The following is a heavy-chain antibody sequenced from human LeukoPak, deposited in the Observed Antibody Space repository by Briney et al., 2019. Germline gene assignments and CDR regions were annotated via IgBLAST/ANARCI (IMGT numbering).Heavy chain of an antibody. V-gene: IGHV4-59*12. D-gene: IGHD6-19*01. J-gene: IGHJ4*02. CDR2: IYYSGST. CDR1: GGSISSYY. Sequence: SETLSLTCTVSGGSISSYYWSWIRQPPGKGLEWIGYIYYSGSTNYNPSLKSRVTISVDTSKNHFSLKLSSVTAADTAMYYCARAAEYSSGWYLFDYWGQGILVTVSA. CDR3: ARAAEYSSGWYLFDY.